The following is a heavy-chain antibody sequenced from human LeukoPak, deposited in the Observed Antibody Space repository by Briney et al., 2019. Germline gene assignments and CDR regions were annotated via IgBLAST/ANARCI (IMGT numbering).Heavy chain of an antibody. V-gene: IGHV4-39*07. D-gene: IGHD3-10*02. CDR1: GGSIASGGYY. CDR2: IYHSGST. J-gene: IGHJ4*02. CDR3: AGEGGGPLGSGSYWDY. Sequence: SETLSLTCTVSGGSIASGGYYWSWVRQPPGKGLEWIGEIYHSGSTNYNPSLKSRVTISVDKSKNQFSLKLSSVTAADTAVYYGAGEGGGPLGSGSYWDYWGQGTLVTVSS.